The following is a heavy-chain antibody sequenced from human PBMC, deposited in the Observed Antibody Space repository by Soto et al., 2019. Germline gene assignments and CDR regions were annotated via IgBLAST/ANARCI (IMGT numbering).Heavy chain of an antibody. J-gene: IGHJ5*02. CDR1: GYTLTDFY. Sequence: QVQLVQSGAEVKKPGASVKVSCKASGYTLTDFYIHWVRQAPGQGLEWMGWINPKSGNTKYEQKFQARVTMTRDTSISTAYMEVSRLTSDDTAVYYCAKDPQASYNWFDPWGQGTLVTVSS. V-gene: IGHV1-2*02. D-gene: IGHD2-15*01. CDR2: INPKSGNT. CDR3: AKDPQASYNWFDP.